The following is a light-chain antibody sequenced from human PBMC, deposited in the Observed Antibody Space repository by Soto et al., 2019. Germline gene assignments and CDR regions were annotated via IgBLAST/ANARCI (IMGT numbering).Light chain of an antibody. V-gene: IGKV3-20*01. CDR2: GAS. J-gene: IGKJ2*01. CDR1: QSVSSSY. Sequence: EIVLTQSPGTLSLSPGERATLSCRASQSVSSSYLAWYQQKPGQAPRLLIYGASSRATGIPDRFSGSGSGTDFTLTISRLEPEDFAVYYCQQYGSSPPPWYTFGQGTKLEIK. CDR3: QQYGSSPPPWYT.